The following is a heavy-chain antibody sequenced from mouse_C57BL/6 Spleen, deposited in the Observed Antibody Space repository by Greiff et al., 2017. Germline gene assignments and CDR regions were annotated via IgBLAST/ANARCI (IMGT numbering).Heavy chain of an antibody. J-gene: IGHJ3*01. CDR2: IRSKSNNYAT. V-gene: IGHV10-1*01. CDR1: GFSFNTYA. Sequence: EVKLVESGGGLVQPKGSLKLSCAASGFSFNTYAMNWVRQAPGKGLEWVARIRSKSNNYATYYADSVKDRFTISRDDSESMLYLQMNNLKTEDTAMYYCVRHGLLRRGAWFAYWGQGTLVTVSA. CDR3: VRHGLLRRGAWFAY. D-gene: IGHD2-12*01.